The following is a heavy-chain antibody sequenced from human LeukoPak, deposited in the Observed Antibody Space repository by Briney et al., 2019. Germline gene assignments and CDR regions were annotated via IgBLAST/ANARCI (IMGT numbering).Heavy chain of an antibody. CDR1: GFAVSSNY. CDR3: ARSTRRYFDY. V-gene: IGHV3-53*01. D-gene: IGHD2-15*01. Sequence: GGSLRLSCAASGFAVSSNYMSWVRQAPGKGLEWVSVIYSGGSTYYADSVKGRFTISRDNSKNTLYLQMNSLRAEDTAVYYCARSTRRYFDYWGQGTLVTVSS. CDR2: IYSGGST. J-gene: IGHJ4*02.